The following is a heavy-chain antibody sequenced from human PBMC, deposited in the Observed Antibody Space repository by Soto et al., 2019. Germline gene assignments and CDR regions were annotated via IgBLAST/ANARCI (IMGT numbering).Heavy chain of an antibody. J-gene: IGHJ4*02. D-gene: IGHD3-22*01. Sequence: LRLCCAASGFTFSSYSMNWVRQAPGKGLEWVSSISSSSSYIYYADSVKGRFTISRDNAKNSLYLQMNSLRAEDTAVYYCERVGQLDSSGLSFDSWGQGTLVTVSS. CDR1: GFTFSSYS. CDR2: ISSSSSYI. CDR3: ERVGQLDSSGLSFDS. V-gene: IGHV3-21*01.